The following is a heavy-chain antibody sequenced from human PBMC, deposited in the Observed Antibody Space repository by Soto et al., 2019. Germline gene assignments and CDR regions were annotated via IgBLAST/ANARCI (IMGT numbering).Heavy chain of an antibody. Sequence: PSETLSLTCSVSVGSISSRSYSWGWIRQPPGKGLEWIVTIYYSGSTHYNPSLQSRVTISADTSKNQVSLKVNSVTAADTAVYYCARDHPHSYGVYYFDYWGQGTPVTVSS. D-gene: IGHD5-18*01. V-gene: IGHV4-39*07. J-gene: IGHJ4*02. CDR3: ARDHPHSYGVYYFDY. CDR1: VGSISSRSYS. CDR2: IYYSGST.